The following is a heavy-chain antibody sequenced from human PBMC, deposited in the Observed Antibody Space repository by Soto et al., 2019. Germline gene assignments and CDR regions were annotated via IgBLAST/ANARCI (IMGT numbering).Heavy chain of an antibody. J-gene: IGHJ6*02. V-gene: IGHV3-21*01. CDR1: GFTFSSYS. CDR2: ISSSSGYI. D-gene: IGHD6-13*01. CDR3: ARGALYSDV. Sequence: GGSLRLSCAASGFTFSSYSMNWVRQAPGKGLEWVSSISSSSGYIYYADSVKGRFTISRDNAKNSLSLQMNSLRAEDTAVYYCARGALYSDVWGQGTTVTVSS.